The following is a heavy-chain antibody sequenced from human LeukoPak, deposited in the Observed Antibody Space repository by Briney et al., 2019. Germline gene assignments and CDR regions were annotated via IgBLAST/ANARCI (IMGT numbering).Heavy chain of an antibody. CDR3: ARAFTVTTWGIVDY. D-gene: IGHD4-17*01. CDR1: GYTFTGYY. V-gene: IGHV1-2*02. Sequence: ASVKVSCKASGYTFTGYYMHWVRQAPGQGLEWMGWINPNSGGTNYAQKFQGRVTMTRDTSISTAYMELSRLRSDDTAVYYCARAFTVTTWGIVDYWGQGTLVTVSS. CDR2: INPNSGGT. J-gene: IGHJ4*02.